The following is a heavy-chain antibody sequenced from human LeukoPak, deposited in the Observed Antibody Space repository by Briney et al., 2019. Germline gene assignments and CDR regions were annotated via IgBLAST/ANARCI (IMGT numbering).Heavy chain of an antibody. D-gene: IGHD3-22*01. V-gene: IGHV3-23*01. CDR1: GITFSSYA. Sequence: GGSLRLSCAASGITFSSYAMSWVRQAPGRGLEWASVISGTGGSTYYADSVKGRFTVSRDNSKSTLYLQMNSLRAEDTAVYYCAKDPIAYYYDSGGYYDPFDIWGRGTLVTVSS. CDR2: ISGTGGST. J-gene: IGHJ3*02. CDR3: AKDPIAYYYDSGGYYDPFDI.